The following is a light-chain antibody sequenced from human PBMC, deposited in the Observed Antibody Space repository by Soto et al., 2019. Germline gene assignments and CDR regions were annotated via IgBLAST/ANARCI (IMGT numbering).Light chain of an antibody. J-gene: IGLJ2*01. V-gene: IGLV1-40*01. CDR3: QSYDSSLSGSV. Sequence: QSALTQPPSVSGAPGQRVTISCTGSSSNIGAGYDVHWYQQLPGTAPKLLIYGNNNRPSGVPDRFSGSKSGTSVSLAITGLQPEDEADYYCQSYDSSLSGSVFGGGTKLTVL. CDR1: SSNIGAGYD. CDR2: GNN.